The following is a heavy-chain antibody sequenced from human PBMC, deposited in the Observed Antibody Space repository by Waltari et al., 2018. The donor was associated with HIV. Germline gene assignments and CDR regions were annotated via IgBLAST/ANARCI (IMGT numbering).Heavy chain of an antibody. CDR1: GFFFHDYA. J-gene: IGHJ4*02. CDR2: ISWNSGTI. Sequence: EVQLVESGGGLVQPGRSLRLSCAASGFFFHDYAMHWVRQAPGKGREWVLGISWNSGTIYYVDSVRGRFTISRDNAKNSLYLQMNSLRAEDTAFYYCAKGGTVTTDYFNYWGQGTLVTVSS. CDR3: AKGGTVTTDYFNY. D-gene: IGHD4-17*01. V-gene: IGHV3-9*01.